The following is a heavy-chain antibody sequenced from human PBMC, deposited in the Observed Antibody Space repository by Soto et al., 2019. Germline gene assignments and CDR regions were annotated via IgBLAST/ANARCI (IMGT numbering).Heavy chain of an antibody. D-gene: IGHD2-15*01. CDR2: IYWDDDK. V-gene: IGHV2-5*02. Sequence: SGPTLVNPTQTLTLTCTFSGFSLSTSGVGVGWIRQPPGKAPEWLALIYWDDDKRYSPSLKSRLTITKDTSKNQVVLTMTNMDPVDTATYYCAHRPSYCSGGSCYSGFDYWGQGTLVTVSS. CDR3: AHRPSYCSGGSCYSGFDY. CDR1: GFSLSTSGVG. J-gene: IGHJ4*02.